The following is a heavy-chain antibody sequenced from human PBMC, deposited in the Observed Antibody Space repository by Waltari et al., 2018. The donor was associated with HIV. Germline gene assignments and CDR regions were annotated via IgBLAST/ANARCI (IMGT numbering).Heavy chain of an antibody. V-gene: IGHV3-9*01. CDR2: ISWNSGSI. CDR3: AKALNNLLDY. CDR1: GFTFDDYA. Sequence: EVQLVESGGGLVQPGRSLRLSCAASGFTFDDYAMHWVRQAPGKGVEWVSGISWNSGSIGYADSVKGRFTISRDNAKNSLYLQMNSLRAEDTALYYCAKALNNLLDYWGQGTLVTVSS. J-gene: IGHJ4*02. D-gene: IGHD2-15*01.